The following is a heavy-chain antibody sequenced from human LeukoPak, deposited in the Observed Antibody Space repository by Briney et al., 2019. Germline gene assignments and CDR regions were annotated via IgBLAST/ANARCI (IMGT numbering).Heavy chain of an antibody. D-gene: IGHD6-25*01. J-gene: IGHJ6*03. V-gene: IGHV3-30*02. CDR1: GFTFSSYG. CDR2: IRYDGSNK. Sequence: GGSLRLSRAASGFTFSSYGMHWVRQAPGKGLEWVAFIRYDGSNKYYADSVKGRFTISRDNSKNTLYLQMNSLRAEDTAVYYCARGLHLGIAAVPPQKNYYMDVWGKGTTVTVSS. CDR3: ARGLHLGIAAVPPQKNYYMDV.